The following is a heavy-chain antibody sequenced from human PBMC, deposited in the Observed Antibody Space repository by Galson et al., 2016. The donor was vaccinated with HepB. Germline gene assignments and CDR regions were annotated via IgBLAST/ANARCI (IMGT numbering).Heavy chain of an antibody. V-gene: IGHV1-24*01. CDR2: LDPKEGEI. Sequence: SVKVSCKVYGYSLNDLSIHWVRQAPGKGLEWMGGLDPKEGEIIYAQKFQGRLIMTEDTSTSTAYMELSSLRSEDTAMYYCAKSSVSSSGWLNLYDLWSQGTLVTVSS. CDR3: AKSSVSSSGWLNLYDL. J-gene: IGHJ4*02. D-gene: IGHD6-19*01. CDR1: GYSLNDLS.